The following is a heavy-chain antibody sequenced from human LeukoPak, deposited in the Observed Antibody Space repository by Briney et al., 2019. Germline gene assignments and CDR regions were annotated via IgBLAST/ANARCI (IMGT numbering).Heavy chain of an antibody. CDR1: GYSFIELP. Sequence: ASVKVSCKVSGYSFIELPMHWVRQAPGKGLEWMGGFDAEEGETIYAQKFQGRDTMTEDTSTDTAYMELSSLSSEDTAVYYCTTDRLRYMVRGVLRSLEGFDPWGQGTLVTVSS. J-gene: IGHJ5*02. CDR2: FDAEEGET. D-gene: IGHD3-10*01. V-gene: IGHV1-24*01. CDR3: TTDRLRYMVRGVLRSLEGFDP.